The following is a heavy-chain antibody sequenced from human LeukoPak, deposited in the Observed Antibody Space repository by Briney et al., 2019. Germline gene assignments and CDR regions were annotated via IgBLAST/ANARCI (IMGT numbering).Heavy chain of an antibody. CDR2: ISSSGSTI. V-gene: IGHV3-48*03. CDR3: AELGITMIGGV. D-gene: IGHD3-10*02. Sequence: GGSLRLSCAASGFTFSSYEMNWVRQAPGKGLEWVSYISSSGSTIYYADSVKGRFTISRDNDKNSLYLQMNSLRAEDTAVYYCAELGITMIGGVWGKGTTVTISS. CDR1: GFTFSSYE. J-gene: IGHJ6*04.